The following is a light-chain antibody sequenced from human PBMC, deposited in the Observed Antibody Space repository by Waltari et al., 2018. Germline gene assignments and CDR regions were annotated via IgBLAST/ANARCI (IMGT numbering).Light chain of an antibody. CDR3: QQTYSIPRT. Sequence: DIHMTQSPSSLSASVGYTVTITCRASQTIGTYLHWYQQKLGKAPHLLIYAASNLQDGVPSRVSGSGSGTDFTLNINGLQPEDFATYYCQQTYSIPRTFGQGTKVEIQ. V-gene: IGKV1-39*01. J-gene: IGKJ1*01. CDR2: AAS. CDR1: QTIGTY.